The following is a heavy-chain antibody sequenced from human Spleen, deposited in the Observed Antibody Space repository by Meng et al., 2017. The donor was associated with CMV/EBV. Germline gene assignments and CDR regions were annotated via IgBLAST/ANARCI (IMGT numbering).Heavy chain of an antibody. Sequence: YLQQWGTGLVKSSEILFLNCAVYGKSFSGYYWNWIRQHPGKGLEWIGEINHSGSTNYNPSLKSRVTISVDTSKNQFSLKVRSVIAADTAVYYCARQRESRTGFDSWGQGTLVTVSS. D-gene: IGHD1-14*01. CDR3: ARQRESRTGFDS. V-gene: IGHV4-34*01. CDR2: INHSGST. J-gene: IGHJ4*02. CDR1: GKSFSGYY.